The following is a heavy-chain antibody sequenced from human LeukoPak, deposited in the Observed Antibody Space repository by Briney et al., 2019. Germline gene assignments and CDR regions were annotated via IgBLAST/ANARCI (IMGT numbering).Heavy chain of an antibody. V-gene: IGHV3-43*02. CDR1: GFTFDDYA. CDR3: ARDFAIDGAPRDY. D-gene: IGHD3-16*01. Sequence: AGGSLRLSCAASGFTFDDYAMHWVRQAPGKGLEWVSLISGDGGSTYYADSVKGRFTISRDNSKNSLYLQMNSLRAEDTAVYYFARDFAIDGAPRDYWGQGTLVTVSS. J-gene: IGHJ4*02. CDR2: ISGDGGST.